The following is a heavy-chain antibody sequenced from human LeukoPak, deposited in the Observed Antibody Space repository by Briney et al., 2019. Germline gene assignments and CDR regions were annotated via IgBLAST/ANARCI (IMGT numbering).Heavy chain of an antibody. J-gene: IGHJ4*02. CDR2: INPSGGST. CDR1: GYTFTSYY. V-gene: IGHV1-46*01. Sequence: ASVKVSCKASGYTFTSYYMHWVRQAPGQGLEWMGIINPSGGSTSYAQKFQGRVTMTRDTSTSTVYMELSSLRPEDTAVYYCARDGDYYDSSGYYSSYFDYWGQGTLVTVSS. CDR3: ARDGDYYDSSGYYSSYFDY. D-gene: IGHD3-22*01.